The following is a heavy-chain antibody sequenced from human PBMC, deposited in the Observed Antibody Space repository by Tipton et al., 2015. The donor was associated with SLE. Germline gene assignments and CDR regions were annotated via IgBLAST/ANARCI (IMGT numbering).Heavy chain of an antibody. CDR3: ASGGGDDFDY. D-gene: IGHD2-21*01. V-gene: IGHV3-74*01. J-gene: IGHJ4*02. CDR2: INSDGNII. Sequence: GSLRLSCAASGFTFSRYWMHWVRQAPGKGLVWVSRINSDGNIITYADSVKGRLTISRDDAKNTLYLHMNSLRAEDTAVYYCASGGGDDFDYWGPGTRVTVSS. CDR1: GFTFSRYW.